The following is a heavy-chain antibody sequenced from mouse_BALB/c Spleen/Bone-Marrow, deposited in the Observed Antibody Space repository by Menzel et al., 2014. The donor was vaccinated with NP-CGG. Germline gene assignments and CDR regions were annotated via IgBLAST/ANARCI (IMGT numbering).Heavy chain of an antibody. V-gene: IGHV1-84*02. J-gene: IGHJ4*01. CDR2: IYPGSGST. D-gene: IGHD3-1*01. Sequence: QVQLQQPGPELVKPGASVKISCKASGYTFTDYYINWVKQKPGQGLEWIGWIYPGSGSTKYNEKFKGKATLTVDTSSSTAYMQLISPTSEDTAVYFCANLGRYAMDYWGRGTSVTVSS. CDR1: GYTFTDYY. CDR3: ANLGRYAMDY.